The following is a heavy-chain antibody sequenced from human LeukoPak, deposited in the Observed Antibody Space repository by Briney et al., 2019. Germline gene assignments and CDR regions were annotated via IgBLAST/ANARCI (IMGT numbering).Heavy chain of an antibody. CDR3: ASMTTVTNRFDP. CDR1: GYTFTGYY. J-gene: IGHJ5*02. CDR2: INPNSGGT. D-gene: IGHD4-17*01. Sequence: GASVKVSCKASGYTFTGYYMHWVRQAPGQGLEWMGWINPNSGGTNYAQKVQGRVTMTRDTSISTAYMELSRLRSDDTAVYYCASMTTVTNRFDPWGQGTLVTVSS. V-gene: IGHV1-2*02.